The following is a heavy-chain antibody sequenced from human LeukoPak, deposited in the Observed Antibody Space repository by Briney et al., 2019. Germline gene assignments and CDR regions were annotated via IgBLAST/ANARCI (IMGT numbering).Heavy chain of an antibody. CDR2: IWYVGNTK. J-gene: IGHJ4*02. Sequence: GRSLRLSCAASGFNFSNYGMHWVRQVPGTGLEWVAVIWYVGNTKYYANYVKGRFTVSRDNSKNTLYLQMNILRPEDTAIYYCARDSGFGELVTYYFDYWGQGTLVTVSS. V-gene: IGHV3-33*01. CDR3: ARDSGFGELVTYYFDY. CDR1: GFNFSNYG. D-gene: IGHD3-10*01.